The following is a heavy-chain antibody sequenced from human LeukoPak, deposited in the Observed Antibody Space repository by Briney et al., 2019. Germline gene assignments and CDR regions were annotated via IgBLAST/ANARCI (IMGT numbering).Heavy chain of an antibody. V-gene: IGHV1-18*04. CDR3: ARDNLLRYFDWELYYGMDV. Sequence: GASVKVSCKASGYTFTSYGIGWVRQAPGQGLEWMGWISAYNGNTNYAQKLQGRVTMTTDTSTSTAYMELRSLRSDDTAVYYCARDNLLRYFDWELYYGMDVWGKGTTVTVSS. CDR2: ISAYNGNT. D-gene: IGHD3-9*01. CDR1: GYTFTSYG. J-gene: IGHJ6*04.